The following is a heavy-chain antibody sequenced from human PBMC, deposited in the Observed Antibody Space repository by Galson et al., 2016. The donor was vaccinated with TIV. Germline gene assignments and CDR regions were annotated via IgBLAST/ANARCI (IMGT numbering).Heavy chain of an antibody. D-gene: IGHD3-10*01. CDR2: SRSNTDGGTT. V-gene: IGHV3-15*01. Sequence: SLRLSCAASGFTFSNARMNWVRQAPGKGLEWVGRSRSNTDGGTTEYAAPVKGRFIVSRDDSRNTLFLDMNSLKTDDTALYFCATEYYLASGTDPLVGYKGIGVWGQGTTVTGSS. CDR3: ATEYYLASGTDPLVGYKGIGV. CDR1: GFTFSNAR. J-gene: IGHJ6*02.